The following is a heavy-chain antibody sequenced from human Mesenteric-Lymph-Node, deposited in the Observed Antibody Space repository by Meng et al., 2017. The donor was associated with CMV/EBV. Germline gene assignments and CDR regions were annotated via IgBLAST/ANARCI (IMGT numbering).Heavy chain of an antibody. V-gene: IGHV3-21*01. CDR3: SVRGIRTLDTFDI. Sequence: GGPLRLSCEASGFTFSDHSMVWVRQAPGKGLEWVSSISSTSTYIYYADSVKGRFTISRDNAKNSLFLQMNSLRAEDTAVYYCSVRGIRTLDTFDIWGQGTMVTVSS. CDR1: GFTFSDHS. D-gene: IGHD3-10*01. J-gene: IGHJ3*02. CDR2: ISSTSTYI.